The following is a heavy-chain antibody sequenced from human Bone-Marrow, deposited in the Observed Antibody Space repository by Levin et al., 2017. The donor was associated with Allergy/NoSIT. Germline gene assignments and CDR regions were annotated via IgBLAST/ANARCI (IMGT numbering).Heavy chain of an antibody. Sequence: SETLSLTCTVSGGSISSYYWSWIRQPPGKGLEWIGFIYYQGNTNYNPSLKSRVTISLDMSKNQFSLKLNSVSAAATAVYYCTRAGERIAIFGVEHDAFDIWGQGTMVTVSS. J-gene: IGHJ3*02. CDR1: GGSISSYY. CDR3: TRAGERIAIFGVEHDAFDI. CDR2: IYYQGNT. V-gene: IGHV4-59*12. D-gene: IGHD3-3*01.